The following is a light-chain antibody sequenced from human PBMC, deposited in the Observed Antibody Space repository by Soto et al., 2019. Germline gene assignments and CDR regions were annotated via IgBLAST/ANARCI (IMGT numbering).Light chain of an antibody. J-gene: IGKJ1*01. CDR1: QTFSSW. CDR3: QQYNFSWT. V-gene: IGKV1-5*03. Sequence: DIQMTQSPSTLSGSVEDRVTMTCRASQTFSSWLAWYQQKPGKAPKLLIYKASTLKSGVPSRFSGSGSGTEFTLTISSLQPDDFATYYCQQYNFSWTFGQGTKV. CDR2: KAS.